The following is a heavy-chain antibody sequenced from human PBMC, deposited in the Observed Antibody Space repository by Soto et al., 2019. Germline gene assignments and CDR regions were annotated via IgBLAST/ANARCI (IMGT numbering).Heavy chain of an antibody. D-gene: IGHD4-17*01. CDR2: IYHSGST. CDR3: ARVEGSGHDYGDYGGWFDP. J-gene: IGHJ5*02. V-gene: IGHV4-30-2*01. Sequence: SETLSLTCAVSGGPISSGGYSWSWIRQPPGKGLEWIGYIYHSGSTYYNPSLKSRVTISVDRSKNQFSLKLSSVTAADTAVYYCARVEGSGHDYGDYGGWFDPWGQGTLVTVSS. CDR1: GGPISSGGYS.